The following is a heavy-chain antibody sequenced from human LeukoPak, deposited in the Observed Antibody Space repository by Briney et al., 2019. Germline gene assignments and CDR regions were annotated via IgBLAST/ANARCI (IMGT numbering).Heavy chain of an antibody. D-gene: IGHD1-26*01. CDR2: ISYDGSNK. J-gene: IGHJ4*02. CDR1: GFTFSSYA. CDR3: ARDGAGYFDY. V-gene: IGHV3-30-3*01. Sequence: GGSLRLSCAASGFTFSSYAMHWVRQAPGKGLEWVAVISYDGSNKYYADSVKGRFTISRDNSKNTLYLQMNSLRAEDTAVYYCARDGAGYFDYWGQGTLVTVSS.